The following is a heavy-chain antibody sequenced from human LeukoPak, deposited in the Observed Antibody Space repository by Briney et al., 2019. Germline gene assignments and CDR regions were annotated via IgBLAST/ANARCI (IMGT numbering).Heavy chain of an antibody. CDR2: IKQDGSEK. V-gene: IGHV3-7*01. CDR3: ARESLSGYDFDY. D-gene: IGHD6-25*01. Sequence: GGSLRLSCAASGFTFSSYWMSWVRQAPGKGLEWVANIKQDGSEKYYVDSVKGRFTISRDNSKNTLYLQMNSLRAEDTAVYYCARESLSGYDFDYWGQGTLVTVSS. CDR1: GFTFSSYW. J-gene: IGHJ4*02.